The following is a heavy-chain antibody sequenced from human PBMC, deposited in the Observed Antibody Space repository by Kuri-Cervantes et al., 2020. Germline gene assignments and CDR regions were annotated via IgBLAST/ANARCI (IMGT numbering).Heavy chain of an antibody. D-gene: IGHD5-18*01. J-gene: IGHJ4*02. CDR3: ARPDVDTASGFTGGRFDY. V-gene: IGHV1-2*02. Sequence: ASVKVSCKASGYTFTDYYMHWVRLAPGQGLEWMGWINPNSGGADYAQKFQGRVTMTRDTSISTVYMELSRLRSDDTAVYYCARPDVDTASGFTGGRFDYWGQGTLVTVSS. CDR2: INPNSGGA. CDR1: GYTFTDYY.